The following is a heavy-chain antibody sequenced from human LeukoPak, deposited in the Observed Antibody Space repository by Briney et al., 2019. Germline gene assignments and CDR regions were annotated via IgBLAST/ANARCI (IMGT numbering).Heavy chain of an antibody. Sequence: SETLSLTCTVSGGSISSYHWSWIRQPAGKGLEWIGRIYTSGSTNYNPSLKSRVTMSVDTSKNQFSLKLSSVTAADTAVYYCARDLDFWSGYQSYYYYYMDVWGKGTTVTVSS. CDR1: GGSISSYH. CDR2: IYTSGST. D-gene: IGHD3-3*01. CDR3: ARDLDFWSGYQSYYYYYMDV. J-gene: IGHJ6*03. V-gene: IGHV4-4*07.